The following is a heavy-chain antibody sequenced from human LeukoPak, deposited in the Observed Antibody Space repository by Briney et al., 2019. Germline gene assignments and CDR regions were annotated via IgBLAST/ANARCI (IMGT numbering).Heavy chain of an antibody. D-gene: IGHD4-17*01. Sequence: GGSLRLSCAASGFTISNYWMHWVRQAPGKGLVWVSRINSDGSTTTYADSVKGRFTISRDNAKNTLFLQRNSLRAENTAVYYCARDHGDYGNYFDPWGQGTLVTVSS. J-gene: IGHJ5*02. CDR2: INSDGSTT. CDR1: GFTISNYW. CDR3: ARDHGDYGNYFDP. V-gene: IGHV3-74*01.